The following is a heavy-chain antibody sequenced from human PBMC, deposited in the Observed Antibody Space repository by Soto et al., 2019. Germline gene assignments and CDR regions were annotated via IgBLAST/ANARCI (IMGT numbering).Heavy chain of an antibody. CDR1: GFSFSNYA. V-gene: IGHV3-30-3*01. D-gene: IGHD3-22*01. J-gene: IGHJ4*02. CDR3: ARDYYKYYDSSGYYRSPAY. CDR2: ISYDGGDK. Sequence: GGSLRLSCAASGFSFSNYAMHWVRQAPGKGLEWLAIISYDGGDKDYADSVKGRFTISRDNSRNTLFLQMNSLRAEDTAVYYCARDYYKYYDSSGYYRSPAYWGQGTLVTVSS.